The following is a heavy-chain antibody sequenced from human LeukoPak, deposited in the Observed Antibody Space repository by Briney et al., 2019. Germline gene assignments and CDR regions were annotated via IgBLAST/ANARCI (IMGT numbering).Heavy chain of an antibody. CDR3: AKSTRAVMAMMDV. J-gene: IGHJ6*04. Sequence: GGSLRLSCAASGFTFSSYGMHWVRQAPGKGLDWVAFIHHDGSNKYYADSVRGRFTISRDNSKNTLYLRMNSLRAEDTAVYFCAKSTRAVMAMMDVWGKGTTVTVSS. CDR2: IHHDGSNK. CDR1: GFTFSSYG. D-gene: IGHD3-16*01. V-gene: IGHV3-30*02.